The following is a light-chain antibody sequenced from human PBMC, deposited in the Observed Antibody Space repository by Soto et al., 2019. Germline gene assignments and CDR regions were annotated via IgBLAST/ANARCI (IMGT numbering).Light chain of an antibody. Sequence: EIVLTQSPGTLSLSPGERATLPGSASQTITSNFLAWYQLKPAQAPRLLIYGASSRATGIPDRFTGSGSGTDFTLTITRLEPEDFAVYYCQQFGSSLPITFGQGTRLEIK. J-gene: IGKJ5*01. V-gene: IGKV3-20*01. CDR2: GAS. CDR3: QQFGSSLPIT. CDR1: QTITSNF.